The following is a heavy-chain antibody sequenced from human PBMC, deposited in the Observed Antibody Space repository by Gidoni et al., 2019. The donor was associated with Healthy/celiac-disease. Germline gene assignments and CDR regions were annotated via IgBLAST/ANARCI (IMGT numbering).Heavy chain of an antibody. CDR2: ISSSSSYI. Sequence: EVQLVESGGGLVKPGGSLRLSCAASGFNFSSYSMNWVRQAPGKGLEWVSSISSSSSYIYYADSVKGRFTISRDNAKNSLYLQMNSLRAEDTAVYYCARDGRDIAAVYYYGMDVWGQGTTVTVSS. J-gene: IGHJ6*02. D-gene: IGHD6-13*01. CDR1: GFNFSSYS. CDR3: ARDGRDIAAVYYYGMDV. V-gene: IGHV3-21*01.